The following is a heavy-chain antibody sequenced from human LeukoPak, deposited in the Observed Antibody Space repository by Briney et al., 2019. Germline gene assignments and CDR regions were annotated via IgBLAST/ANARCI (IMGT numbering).Heavy chain of an antibody. CDR2: IYSGGST. J-gene: IGHJ6*02. D-gene: IGHD3-9*01. V-gene: IGHV3-66*01. Sequence: GGSLTLTCADSGFTLSSNYMRWLRQAPGKGLEWVSVIYSGGSTHYADSVKGRFTISRDNSKNTLYLQMNSLRAEDTAVYYCARDRLHYYSLAGYPDIWGQGTMVTVSS. CDR1: GFTLSSNY. CDR3: ARDRLHYYSLAGYPDI.